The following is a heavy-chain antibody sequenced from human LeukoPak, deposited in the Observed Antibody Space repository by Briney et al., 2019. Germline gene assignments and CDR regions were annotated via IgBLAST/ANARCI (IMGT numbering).Heavy chain of an antibody. D-gene: IGHD6-19*01. J-gene: IGHJ5*02. CDR1: GFTFSSHT. V-gene: IGHV3-23*01. CDR2: IRGGGAP. Sequence: GSLRLSCAASGFTFSSHTVNWVRQAPGKGLQWVSSIRGGGAPVYADSVKGRFTISRDDFKSTVFLQMDSLRPEDTAVYYCARCTIGDGSGWCTWFAPWGQGTLVTVSS. CDR3: ARCTIGDGSGWCTWFAP.